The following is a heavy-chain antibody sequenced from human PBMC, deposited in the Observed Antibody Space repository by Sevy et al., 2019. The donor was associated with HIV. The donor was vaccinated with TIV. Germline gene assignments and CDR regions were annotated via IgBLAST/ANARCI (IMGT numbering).Heavy chain of an antibody. Sequence: GGSLRLSCAASGFTFSSYSMNWVRQAPGKGLEWVSSISSSSSYIYYGDSVKGRFNISRDNAKNSLYLQMNSLRAEETAVYYCARGGDSSSHRDFDPWGQGTLVNVS. CDR3: ARGGDSSSHRDFDP. CDR2: ISSSSSYI. D-gene: IGHD6-13*01. J-gene: IGHJ5*02. V-gene: IGHV3-21*01. CDR1: GFTFSSYS.